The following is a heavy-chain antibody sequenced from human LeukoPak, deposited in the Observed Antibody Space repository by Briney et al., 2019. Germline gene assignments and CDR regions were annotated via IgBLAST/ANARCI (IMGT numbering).Heavy chain of an antibody. CDR1: GGSISGYY. CDR3: ATASSYSGYYYYYMDV. J-gene: IGHJ6*03. CDR2: INRSGST. Sequence: SETLSLTCTVSGGSISGYYWSWIRQPPGKGLEWIGEINRSGSTNYNPSLKSRVTISVDTSKNQFSLKLSSVTAADTAVYYCATASSYSGYYYYYMDVWGKGTTVTVSS. D-gene: IGHD1-26*01. V-gene: IGHV4-34*01.